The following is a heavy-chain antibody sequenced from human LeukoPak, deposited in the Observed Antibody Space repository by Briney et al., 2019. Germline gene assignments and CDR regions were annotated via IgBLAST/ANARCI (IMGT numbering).Heavy chain of an antibody. V-gene: IGHV3-7*01. CDR2: IKQDGSEK. J-gene: IGHJ4*02. Sequence: GGSLRLSCAASGFTFSSYWMSWVRQAPGKGLEWVANIKQDGSEKYYVDSVKGRFTISRDNAKNSLYLQMNSLRAEDTAVYYCARDPKDSSGWYYFDYWGQGTRVTVSS. CDR3: ARDPKDSSGWYYFDY. D-gene: IGHD6-19*01. CDR1: GFTFSSYW.